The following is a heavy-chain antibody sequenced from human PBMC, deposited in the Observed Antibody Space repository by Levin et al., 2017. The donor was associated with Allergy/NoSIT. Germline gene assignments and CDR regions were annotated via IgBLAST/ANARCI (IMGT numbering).Heavy chain of an antibody. CDR2: INEIGTT. CDR3: ARHSSGFSYAYDFDY. V-gene: IGHV4-59*08. J-gene: IGHJ4*02. Sequence: SPTLSLPCTVSGGSITGYYWSWIRQSPWKGLEWIGYINEIGTTSYTPSLNSRLTISVDTSKNHFSLKLSSVTAADTAVYYCARHSSGFSYAYDFDYWGQGTLVTVSS. CDR1: GGSITGYY. D-gene: IGHD5-18*01.